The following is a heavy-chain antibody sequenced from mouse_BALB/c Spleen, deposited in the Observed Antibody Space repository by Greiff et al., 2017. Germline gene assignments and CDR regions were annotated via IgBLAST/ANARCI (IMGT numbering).Heavy chain of an antibody. J-gene: IGHJ3*01. CDR1: GYTFTSYW. V-gene: IGHV1S22*01. D-gene: IGHD2-14*01. Sequence: LQQSGSELVRPGASVKLSCKASGYTFTSYWMHWVKQRPGQGLEWIGNIYPGSGSTNYDEKFKGKATLTVDTSSSTAYMQLSSLTSEDSAVYYCTGGGYYWGQGTLVTVSA. CDR2: IYPGSGST. CDR3: TGGGYY.